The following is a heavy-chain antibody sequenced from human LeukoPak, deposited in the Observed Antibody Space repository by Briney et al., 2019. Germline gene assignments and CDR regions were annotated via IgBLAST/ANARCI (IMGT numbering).Heavy chain of an antibody. V-gene: IGHV4-34*01. CDR3: ARGRKVTMIVVVIRTPWFDP. J-gene: IGHJ5*02. D-gene: IGHD3-22*01. Sequence: SETLSLTCAVYGGSFSGYYWSWIRQPPGKGLEWIGEINHSGSTNYNPSLKSRVTISVDTSKNQFSLKLSSVTAADTAVYYCARGRKVTMIVVVIRTPWFDPWGQGTLVTVSS. CDR1: GGSFSGYY. CDR2: INHSGST.